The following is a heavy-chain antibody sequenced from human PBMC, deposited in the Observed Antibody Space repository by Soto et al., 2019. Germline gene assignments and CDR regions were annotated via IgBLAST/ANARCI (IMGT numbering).Heavy chain of an antibody. D-gene: IGHD3-10*01. V-gene: IGHV3-30*18. J-gene: IGHJ4*02. CDR3: AKDRFYGSGSYSFDY. Sequence: PGGSLRLSYAASGFTFSSYGMHSVRQAPGKGLEWVAVISYDGSNKYYADSVKGRFTFSRDNSKNTLYLQMNSLRAEDTAVYYCAKDRFYGSGSYSFDYWGQGT. CDR1: GFTFSSYG. CDR2: ISYDGSNK.